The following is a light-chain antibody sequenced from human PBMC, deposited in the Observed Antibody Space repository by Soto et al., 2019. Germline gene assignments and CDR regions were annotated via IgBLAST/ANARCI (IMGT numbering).Light chain of an antibody. CDR2: AAS. V-gene: IGKV3-15*01. Sequence: EIVLTQSPATLSLSPGERATLSCRASQSVSSYLAWYQQKPGQAPRLLIYAASSRATGIPVRFSGSGSGTEFTLTISSLQSEDFAVYYCQQYNNWPLTFGQGTRLEIK. CDR1: QSVSSY. J-gene: IGKJ5*01. CDR3: QQYNNWPLT.